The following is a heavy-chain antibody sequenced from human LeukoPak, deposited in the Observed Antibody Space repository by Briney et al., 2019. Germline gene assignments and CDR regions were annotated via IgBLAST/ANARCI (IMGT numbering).Heavy chain of an antibody. D-gene: IGHD3-22*01. CDR2: TYYSGST. Sequence: SETLSLTCTVSGGSLSSTSYYWGWIRQPPGKGLEWIGTTYYSGSTYYNPSLKSRVTISVDRSKNQFSLKVSSVTAADTAVYYCARHSPDYYDSSGYRYYYYYMDVWGKGTTVTVSS. CDR1: GGSLSSTSYY. V-gene: IGHV4-39*01. CDR3: ARHSPDYYDSSGYRYYYYYMDV. J-gene: IGHJ6*03.